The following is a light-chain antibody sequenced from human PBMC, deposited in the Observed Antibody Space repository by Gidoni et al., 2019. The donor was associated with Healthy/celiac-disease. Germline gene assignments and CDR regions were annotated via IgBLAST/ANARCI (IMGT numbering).Light chain of an antibody. Sequence: MTQSPDSLAVSLVERATINCKSSQSVLYSSTNKNYLACYQQKPGQPPKLLIYWASTRESGVPDRFSGSGSXTDFTLTISXXQAEXVAXXXCQXXXSTXXTFXXXTKVEIK. CDR1: QSVLYSSTNKNY. CDR2: WAS. V-gene: IGKV4-1*01. CDR3: QXXXSTXXT. J-gene: IGKJ1*01.